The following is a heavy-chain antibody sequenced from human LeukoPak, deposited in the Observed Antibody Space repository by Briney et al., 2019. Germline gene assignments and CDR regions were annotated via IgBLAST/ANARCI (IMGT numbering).Heavy chain of an antibody. J-gene: IGHJ6*03. CDR2: IYYSGST. V-gene: IGHV4-39*02. CDR3: ARDWGVYYYYMDV. CDR1: GGSISSSSYY. Sequence: PSETLSLTCTVSGGSISSSSYYWGWIRQPPGKGLEWIGSIYYSGSTYYNPSLKSRVTISVDTSKNQFSLKLSSVTAADTAVYYCARDWGVYYYYMDVWGKGTTVTVSS. D-gene: IGHD3-16*01.